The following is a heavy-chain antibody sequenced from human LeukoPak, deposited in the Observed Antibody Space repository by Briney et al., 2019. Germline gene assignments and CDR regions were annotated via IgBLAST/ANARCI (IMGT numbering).Heavy chain of an antibody. CDR2: ISSNGDRL. V-gene: IGHV3-64*04. CDR3: ARDVEGGTFYN. Sequence: GGSLRLSCSASGFTFSAYAMYWVRQAPGKGLDLVSGISSNGDRLFYADSVKGRFTISRDNAKNYMFLEMSSLRADDTAVYFWARDVEGGTFYNLGQGTTVTVSS. D-gene: IGHD3-16*01. J-gene: IGHJ3*02. CDR1: GFTFSAYA.